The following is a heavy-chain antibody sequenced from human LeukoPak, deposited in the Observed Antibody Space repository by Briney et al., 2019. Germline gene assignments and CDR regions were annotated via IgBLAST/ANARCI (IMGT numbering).Heavy chain of an antibody. J-gene: IGHJ4*02. V-gene: IGHV1-8*02. CDR3: ASPIAAAGTGFDY. Sequence: ASVKVSCKASGGTFSSYAISWVRQATGQGLEWMGWMNPNGGNTGYAQKFQGRVTMTRNTSISTAYMELSSLRSEDTAVYYCASPIAAAGTGFDYWGQGTLVTVSS. D-gene: IGHD6-13*01. CDR2: MNPNGGNT. CDR1: GGTFSSYA.